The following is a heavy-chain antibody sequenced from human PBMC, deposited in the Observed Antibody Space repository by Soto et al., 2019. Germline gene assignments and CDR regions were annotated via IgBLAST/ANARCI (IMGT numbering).Heavy chain of an antibody. J-gene: IGHJ5*02. D-gene: IGHD3-10*01. CDR3: ARKWYGELGEGWFDP. V-gene: IGHV3-30-3*01. CDR2: ISSDGNNK. CDR1: GFIFSDYA. Sequence: GGSLRLSCAASGFIFSDYAMHWVRQAPGKGLEWVTLISSDGNNKYYADSVKGRFTISRDNSKNTLYLQMNSLRAEDTAVYYCARKWYGELGEGWFDPWGQGTLVTVSS.